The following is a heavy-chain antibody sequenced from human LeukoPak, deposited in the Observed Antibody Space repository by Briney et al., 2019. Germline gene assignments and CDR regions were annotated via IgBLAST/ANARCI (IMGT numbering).Heavy chain of an antibody. D-gene: IGHD6-13*01. Sequence: SETLSLTCTVSGGSISSYYWSWIRQPPGKGLEWIGYIYYSGSTNYNPSLTSRVTISVDTSKNQFSLKLSSVTAADTAVYYCARQRGSSSWYYFDYWGQGTLVTVSS. J-gene: IGHJ4*02. CDR1: GGSISSYY. CDR3: ARQRGSSSWYYFDY. CDR2: IYYSGST. V-gene: IGHV4-59*08.